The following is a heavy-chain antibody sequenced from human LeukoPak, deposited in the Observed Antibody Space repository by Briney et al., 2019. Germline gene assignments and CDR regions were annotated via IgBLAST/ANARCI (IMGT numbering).Heavy chain of an antibody. CDR3: AIAPLSAVVLY. CDR1: GFSFSTYT. J-gene: IGHJ4*02. D-gene: IGHD2-21*01. CDR2: ISSGGDHM. Sequence: GGSLRLSCAGSGFSFSTYTMTWVRQAPGKGLEWVASISSGGDHMFYIDSVKGRFTISRDDTRNSLHLQMNSLRAEDTAVYYCAIAPLSAVVLYWGQGTLVTVSS. V-gene: IGHV3-21*06.